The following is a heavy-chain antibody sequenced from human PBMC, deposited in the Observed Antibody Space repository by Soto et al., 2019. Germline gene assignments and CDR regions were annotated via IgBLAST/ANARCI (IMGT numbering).Heavy chain of an antibody. CDR3: ARRWGRTFDY. J-gene: IGHJ4*02. Sequence: PSETLSLTCTVSGGSISSYYWSWIRQPPGKGLEWIGYFYYSGSTNYSPSLKSRVTISVDTSKNQFSLKLSSVTAADTAVYYCARRWGRTFDYWGRGTLVTVSS. CDR2: FYYSGST. V-gene: IGHV4-59*08. CDR1: GGSISSYY. D-gene: IGHD7-27*01.